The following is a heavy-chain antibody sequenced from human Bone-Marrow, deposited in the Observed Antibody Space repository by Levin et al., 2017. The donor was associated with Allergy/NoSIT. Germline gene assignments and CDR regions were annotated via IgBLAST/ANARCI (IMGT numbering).Heavy chain of an antibody. Sequence: GGSLRLSCVVSGFTFSNYSINWVRQAPGKGLEWISYISYTSSTIYYADSVKGRFTISRDNAKNSLYLQMNSLRAEDTAVYYCARDEYYYDSSGFAESLAEMDVWGPGTTVTVSS. CDR3: ARDEYYYDSSGFAESLAEMDV. D-gene: IGHD3-22*01. CDR2: ISYTSSTI. V-gene: IGHV3-48*04. CDR1: GFTFSNYS. J-gene: IGHJ6*02.